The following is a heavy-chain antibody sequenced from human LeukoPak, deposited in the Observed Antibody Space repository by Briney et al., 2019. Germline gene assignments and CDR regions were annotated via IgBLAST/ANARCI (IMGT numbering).Heavy chain of an antibody. D-gene: IGHD5-18*01. V-gene: IGHV3-30*18. CDR3: AKARYGYYHYGMDV. CDR2: ISYDGSNK. CDR1: GFTFSSYG. J-gene: IGHJ6*02. Sequence: GGSLRLSCAASGFTFSSYGMHWVRQAPGKGLEWVAVISYDGSNKYYADSVKGRFTISRDNSKNTLYLQMNSLRAEDTAVYYCAKARYGYYHYGMDVWGQGTMVTVSS.